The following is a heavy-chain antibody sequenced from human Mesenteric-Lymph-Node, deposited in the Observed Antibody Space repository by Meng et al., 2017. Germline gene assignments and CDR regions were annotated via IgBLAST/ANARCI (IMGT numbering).Heavy chain of an antibody. V-gene: IGHV4-59*08. CDR1: GGSIASYH. Sequence: QGHLQESCPGLVKPSETLSLPSTFSGGSIASYHWSWSRQPHGKGLEWIGHIYYSGSTNYNPSLKSRVTISVDTSKNQFSLKLSSVTATDTAVYYCARGQRSYSGSYPEWFDPWGQGTLVTVSS. J-gene: IGHJ5*02. CDR2: IYYSGST. D-gene: IGHD1-26*01. CDR3: ARGQRSYSGSYPEWFDP.